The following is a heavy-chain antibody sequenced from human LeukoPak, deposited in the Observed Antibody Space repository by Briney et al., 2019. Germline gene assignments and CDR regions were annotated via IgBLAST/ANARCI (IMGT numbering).Heavy chain of an antibody. Sequence: PGGSLRLSCSASGFSFSDSYVNWFRLSPEKGLEWIAYITSSGATTEYADSVKGRFTISRVNAKNSMYLQMNSLRPEDTAVYYCARDPDYGDPYWGQGTLVTVSS. D-gene: IGHD4/OR15-4a*01. CDR2: ITSSGATT. V-gene: IGHV3-11*01. J-gene: IGHJ4*02. CDR3: ARDPDYGDPY. CDR1: GFSFSDSY.